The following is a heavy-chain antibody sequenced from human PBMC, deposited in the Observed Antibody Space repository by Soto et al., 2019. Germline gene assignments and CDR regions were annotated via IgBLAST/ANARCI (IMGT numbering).Heavy chain of an antibody. V-gene: IGHV4-34*01. CDR2: INESGST. Sequence: QVQLQQWGAGLVKPSETLSLSCAVYGQSFSGHSWAWIRQPPGKGLEWIGEINESGSTYYNPSLKSRVTIAPAATQNQFSLKLSSGSAADTASYFCARGSGIVALPGELEDVKYDYWGQGTLVNVSS. J-gene: IGHJ4*02. CDR1: GQSFSGHS. CDR3: ARGSGIVALPGELEDVKYDY. D-gene: IGHD1-1*01.